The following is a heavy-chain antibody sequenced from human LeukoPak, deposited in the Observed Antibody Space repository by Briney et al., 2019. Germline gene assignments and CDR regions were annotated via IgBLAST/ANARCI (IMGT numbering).Heavy chain of an antibody. J-gene: IGHJ3*02. D-gene: IGHD3-22*01. CDR2: IRRKRNSYTT. V-gene: IGHV3-72*01. Sequence: GGSLRLSCVASGFTFSDYILDWVRQAPGKGLEWVGRIRRKRNSYTTEYAASVKGRFSISRDDLKKTLYLHMNSLQAEDTAVYHCSRDGAEGDNSAFDIWGPGTMVTVSS. CDR1: GFTFSDYI. CDR3: SRDGAEGDNSAFDI.